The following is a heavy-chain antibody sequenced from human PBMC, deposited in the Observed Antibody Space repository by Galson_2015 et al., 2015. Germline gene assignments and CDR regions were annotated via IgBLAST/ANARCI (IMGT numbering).Heavy chain of an antibody. V-gene: IGHV3-74*01. J-gene: IGHJ6*02. Sequence: SLRLSCAASGFTFSDYWMHWVRQAPGKGLVWVSRINGDGSSTTYADSVKGRFTISRDNAKNTLSLQMNILTAEDTAVYYCVREGYYSDSSGSVYYCGMDVWGQGTTVTVSS. CDR2: INGDGSST. CDR3: VREGYYSDSSGSVYYCGMDV. D-gene: IGHD3-22*01. CDR1: GFTFSDYW.